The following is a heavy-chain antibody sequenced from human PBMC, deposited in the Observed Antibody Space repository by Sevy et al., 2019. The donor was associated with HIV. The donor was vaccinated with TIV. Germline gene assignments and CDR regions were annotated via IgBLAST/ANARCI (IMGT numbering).Heavy chain of an antibody. V-gene: IGHV1-69*13. J-gene: IGHJ4*02. D-gene: IGHD6-13*01. CDR3: ARSISWYASFDY. Sequence: ASVKVSCKASGRTFSSYAFSWVRQAPGQGLEWMGGIIPMFATANYVEKFQGRVTITADESTSTAYMELSSLRSEDTAVYYCARSISWYASFDYWGQGTLLTVSS. CDR2: IIPMFATA. CDR1: GRTFSSYA.